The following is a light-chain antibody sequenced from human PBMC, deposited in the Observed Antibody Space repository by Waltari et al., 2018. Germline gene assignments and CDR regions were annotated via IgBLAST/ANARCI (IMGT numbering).Light chain of an antibody. CDR2: YDS. CDR3: HVWHPDIDPGV. Sequence: SYALTQPPSVSVAPGTTARIACGGDNMGSYSVPWYQQKPAQAPVLVIFYDSARPSGIPERFSGSNSGNTATLTISSVEAGDEAKYYCHVWHPDIDPGVFGPGTEVSV. CDR1: NMGSYS. J-gene: IGLJ1*01. V-gene: IGLV3-21*04.